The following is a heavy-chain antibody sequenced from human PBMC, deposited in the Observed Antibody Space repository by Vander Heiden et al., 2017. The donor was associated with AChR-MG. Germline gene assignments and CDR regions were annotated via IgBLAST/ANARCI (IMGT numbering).Heavy chain of an antibody. CDR1: GFTFRRSS. CDR2: MSSSSTYI. D-gene: IGHD2-15*01. J-gene: IGHJ4*02. Sequence: EVLLVESGGGLVKPGGHLRLSCAASGFTFRRSSLNLVSQAPGKGLEWVSSMSSSSTYIYYADSVKGRFTVVRDNAHNSLYLQMNSLRAEDTAVYDCARVLVAATGLDYWGQGTLVTVSS. CDR3: ARVLVAATGLDY. V-gene: IGHV3-21*02.